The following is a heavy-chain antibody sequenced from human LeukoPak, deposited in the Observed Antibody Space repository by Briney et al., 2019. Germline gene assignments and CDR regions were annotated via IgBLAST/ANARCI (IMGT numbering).Heavy chain of an antibody. D-gene: IGHD3-22*01. J-gene: IGHJ4*02. Sequence: ASVKVSCKASGYTFTSYYMHWVRQAPGQGLEWMGMINPSGGSTSYAQKFQGRVTMTRDTSTSTVYIELSSLRSEDTAVYYCARDWFSDSSGYYPSPGFDYWGQGTLVTVSS. V-gene: IGHV1-46*01. CDR3: ARDWFSDSSGYYPSPGFDY. CDR2: INPSGGST. CDR1: GYTFTSYY.